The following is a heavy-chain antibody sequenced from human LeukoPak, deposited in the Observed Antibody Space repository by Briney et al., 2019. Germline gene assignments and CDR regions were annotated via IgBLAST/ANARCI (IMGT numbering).Heavy chain of an antibody. D-gene: IGHD2-15*01. CDR2: IKSKSDDGTT. Sequence: GGSLRLSCAASEFTFNNAWMSWVRQAPGKGLEWVGRIKSKSDDGTTDYAAPVKGRFTISRDDLKNTLYLQMNSLKTEDTAVYYCSTSTLAHRYCSGGSCFLHYGMDVWGQGTTVTVSS. J-gene: IGHJ6*02. CDR3: STSTLAHRYCSGGSCFLHYGMDV. V-gene: IGHV3-15*01. CDR1: EFTFNNAW.